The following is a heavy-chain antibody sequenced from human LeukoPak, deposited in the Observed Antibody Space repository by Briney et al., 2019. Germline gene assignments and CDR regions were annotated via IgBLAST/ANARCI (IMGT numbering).Heavy chain of an antibody. CDR3: ARFRAGVGEPYGDY. V-gene: IGHV1-18*01. Sequence: GASVKVSCKASGYTFTSYGISGLRQAPGQGLEWMGGISAYKGNTDYAQKLQGRVTMTTETSTSTAYMELRSLTSDDTAVYYCARFRAGVGEPYGDYWGQGTLVTVSS. D-gene: IGHD3-10*01. CDR1: GYTFTSYG. J-gene: IGHJ4*02. CDR2: ISAYKGNT.